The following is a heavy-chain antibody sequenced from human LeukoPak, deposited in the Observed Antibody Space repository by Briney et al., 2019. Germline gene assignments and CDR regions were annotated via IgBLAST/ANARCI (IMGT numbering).Heavy chain of an antibody. CDR3: GRDYYYGTSAPYNFGIDV. CDR1: GYTLTKYG. CDR2: ISGYNGNT. V-gene: IGHV1-18*04. Sequence: ASMKVSCEASGYTLTKYGISWVRQAPGQGPEWMGWISGYNGNTNYAQKFQGRVTMTTDTSTSTAYMELRDLKSDDTAVYYCGRDYYYGTSAPYNFGIDVWGQGTTVTVSS. D-gene: IGHD3-10*01. J-gene: IGHJ6*02.